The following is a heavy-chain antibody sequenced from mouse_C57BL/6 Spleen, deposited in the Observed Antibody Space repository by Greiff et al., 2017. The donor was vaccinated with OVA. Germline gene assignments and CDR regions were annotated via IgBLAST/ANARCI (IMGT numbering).Heavy chain of an antibody. CDR1: GYTFTEYT. V-gene: IGHV1-62-2*01. D-gene: IGHD1-1*01. CDR2: FYPGSGSI. J-gene: IGHJ2*01. Sequence: QVQLQQSGAELVKPGASVKLSCKASGYTFTEYTIHWVKQRSGQGLEWIGWFYPGSGSIKYNEKFKDKATLTADKSSSTVYMELSRLTSEDSAVYFCARHEIYYYGSSSYYFDYWGQGTTLTVSS. CDR3: ARHEIYYYGSSSYYFDY.